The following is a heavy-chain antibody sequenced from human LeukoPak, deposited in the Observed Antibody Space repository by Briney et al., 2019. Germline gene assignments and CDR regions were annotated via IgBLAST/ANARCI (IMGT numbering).Heavy chain of an antibody. CDR2: ISAYNGNT. CDR1: GYTFTSYG. CDR3: ARDLKGLYDSSGYPPDAFDI. J-gene: IGHJ3*02. V-gene: IGHV1-18*01. Sequence: GASVKVSCKASGYTFTSYGISWVRQAPGQGLEWMGWISAYNGNTNYAQKLQGRVTMTTDTSTSTAYMELRSLRSDDTAVYYCARDLKGLYDSSGYPPDAFDIWGQGTMVTVSS. D-gene: IGHD3-22*01.